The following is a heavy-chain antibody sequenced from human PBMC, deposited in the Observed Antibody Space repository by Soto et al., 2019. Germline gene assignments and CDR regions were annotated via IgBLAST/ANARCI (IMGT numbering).Heavy chain of an antibody. D-gene: IGHD5-12*01. J-gene: IGHJ4*02. CDR2: ISSSSSYI. CDR1: GFTFSSYS. CDR3: ARRFASGYDPIDY. V-gene: IGHV3-21*01. Sequence: GSLRLSCAASGFTFSSYSMNWVRQAPGKGLEWVSSISSSSSYIYYADSVKGRFTISRDNAKNSLYLQMNSLRAEDTAVYYCARRFASGYDPIDYWGQGTLVTVSS.